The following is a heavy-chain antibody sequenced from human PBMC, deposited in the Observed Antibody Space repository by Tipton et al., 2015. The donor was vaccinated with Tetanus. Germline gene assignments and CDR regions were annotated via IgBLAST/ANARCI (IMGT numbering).Heavy chain of an antibody. CDR2: VHYSGTT. V-gene: IGHV4-59*01. CDR1: GGSIFGDSISNYY. Sequence: TLSLTCPVSGGSIFGDSISNYYWSWVRQPPGKGLEWIGYVHYSGTTNYNPSLRGRVTISVETSKNQFSLSLTSVTAADTAVYYCARVDRGGWDHYFDSWGQGIRVTVSS. J-gene: IGHJ4*02. D-gene: IGHD6-19*01. CDR3: ARVDRGGWDHYFDS.